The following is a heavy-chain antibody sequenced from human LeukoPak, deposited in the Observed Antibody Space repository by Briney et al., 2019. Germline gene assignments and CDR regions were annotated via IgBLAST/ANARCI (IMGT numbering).Heavy chain of an antibody. J-gene: IGHJ4*02. CDR3: AKAAWIQLWLLDY. CDR2: ISYDGSNK. CDR1: GFTFSSYG. Sequence: GSLILSCAASGFTFSSYGMHWVRQAPGKGLEWVAVISYDGSNKYYADSVKGRFTISRDNSKNTLYLQMNSLRAEDTAVYYCAKAAWIQLWLLDYWGQGTLVTVSS. D-gene: IGHD5-18*01. V-gene: IGHV3-30*18.